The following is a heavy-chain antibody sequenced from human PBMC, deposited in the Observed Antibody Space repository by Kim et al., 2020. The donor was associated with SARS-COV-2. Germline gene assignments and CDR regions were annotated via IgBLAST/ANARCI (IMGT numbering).Heavy chain of an antibody. V-gene: IGHV3-48*02. CDR1: GFTFSSYV. D-gene: IGHD3-9*01. J-gene: IGHJ4*02. CDR2: ISSSSSTI. Sequence: GGSLRLSCAASGFTFSSYVMNWVRQAPGKGLEWVSYISSSSSTIYYADSVKGRFTISRYNAKNSLYLQMNSLRDEDTAVYYCARDPGDIVTGYYFDYWGQGTLVTVSS. CDR3: ARDPGDIVTGYYFDY.